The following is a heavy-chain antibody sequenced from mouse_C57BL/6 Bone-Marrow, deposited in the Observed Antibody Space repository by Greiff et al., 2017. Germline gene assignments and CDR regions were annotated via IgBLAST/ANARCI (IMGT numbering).Heavy chain of an antibody. CDR2: IFPGSGST. Sequence: VQLQQSGPELVKPGASVKISCKASGYTFTDYYINWVKQRPGQGLEWIGWIFPGSGSTYYNEKFKGKATLTVDKSSSTAYMLLSSLTSEDSAVYFCAIRDLSSSLHYYAMDYWGQGTSVTVSS. CDR3: AIRDLSSSLHYYAMDY. CDR1: GYTFTDYY. J-gene: IGHJ4*01. V-gene: IGHV1-75*01. D-gene: IGHD1-1*01.